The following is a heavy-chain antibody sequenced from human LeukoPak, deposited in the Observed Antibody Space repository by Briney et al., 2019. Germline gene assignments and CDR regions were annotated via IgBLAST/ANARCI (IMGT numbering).Heavy chain of an antibody. CDR1: GGSFSGYY. CDR2: INHSGST. CDR3: AKSNGYGLVDI. Sequence: PSETLSLTCAVYGGSFSGYYWSWIRQPPGKGLEWIGEINHSGSTNYNPSLKSRVTISIDTSKNQFSLKLSSVTAADTAVYYCAKSNGYGLVDIWGQGTMVTVSS. V-gene: IGHV4-34*01. J-gene: IGHJ3*02. D-gene: IGHD3-10*01.